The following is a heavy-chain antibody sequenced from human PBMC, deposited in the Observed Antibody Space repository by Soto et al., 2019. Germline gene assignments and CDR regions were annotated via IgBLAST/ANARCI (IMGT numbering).Heavy chain of an antibody. J-gene: IGHJ3*02. D-gene: IGHD6-13*01. CDR3: ARSALYNSSWLGPVGAFDI. V-gene: IGHV3-33*01. CDR2: IWYDGSNK. Sequence: QVQLVESGGGVVQPGRSLRLSCAASGFTFSSYGMHWVRQAPGKGLEWVAVIWYDGSNKYYADSVKGRFTISRDNAKDSLYLAKINLSAQETDEYSVARSALYNSSWLGPVGAFDIWGQGTMVTVSS. CDR1: GFTFSSYG.